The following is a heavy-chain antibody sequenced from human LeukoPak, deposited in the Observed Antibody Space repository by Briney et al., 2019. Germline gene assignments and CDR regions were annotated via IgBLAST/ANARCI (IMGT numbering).Heavy chain of an antibody. CDR1: GYTFTSYG. Sequence: GASVQVSCKASGYTFTSYGISWVRQAPGQGLEWMGWISAYNGNTNYAQKLQGRVTMTTDTSTSTAYMELRSLRSDDTAVYYCARHLPGIAAAGSYYYGMDVWGQGTTVTVSS. CDR2: ISAYNGNT. CDR3: ARHLPGIAAAGSYYYGMDV. D-gene: IGHD6-13*01. V-gene: IGHV1-18*01. J-gene: IGHJ6*02.